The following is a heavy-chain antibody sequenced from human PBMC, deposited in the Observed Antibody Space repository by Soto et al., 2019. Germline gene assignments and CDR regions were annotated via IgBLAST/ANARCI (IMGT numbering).Heavy chain of an antibody. CDR2: ISGSGGST. CDR1: GFTFSSYA. Sequence: EVQLLESGGGLVQPGGSLRLSCAASGFTFSSYAMSWVRQAPGKGLEWVSAISGSGGSTYYADSVKGRFTIPRDNSKNTLYLQMNSLRAEDTAVYYCAKSTGWFGDFDYWGQGTLVTVSS. CDR3: AKSTGWFGDFDY. D-gene: IGHD3-10*01. J-gene: IGHJ4*02. V-gene: IGHV3-23*01.